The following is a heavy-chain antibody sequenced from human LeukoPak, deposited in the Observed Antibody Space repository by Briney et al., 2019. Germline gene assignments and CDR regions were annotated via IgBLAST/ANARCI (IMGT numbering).Heavy chain of an antibody. D-gene: IGHD6-6*01. Sequence: ASVKVSCKASGYTFTSYGISWVRQAPGQGLEWMGWIGAYNGNTNYAQKLQGRVTMTTDTSTSTAYMELRSLRSDDTAVYYCARDEVTSSSSPPFDYWGQGTLVTVSS. CDR1: GYTFTSYG. CDR3: ARDEVTSSSSPPFDY. V-gene: IGHV1-18*01. CDR2: IGAYNGNT. J-gene: IGHJ4*02.